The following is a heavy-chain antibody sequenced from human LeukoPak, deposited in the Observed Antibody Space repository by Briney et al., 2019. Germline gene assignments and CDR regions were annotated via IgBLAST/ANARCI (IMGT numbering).Heavy chain of an antibody. V-gene: IGHV3-21*06. D-gene: IGHD2-2*02. Sequence: GGSLRLSCAASGFTFSTYTMNWVRQAPGMGLEWVSSISSSGTFIYYAGSVKGRFTISRDNAKNSLFLQMNTLRAEDTAVYYCARAVAPAAIEEAFGFWGQGTLVSVSS. J-gene: IGHJ3*01. CDR3: ARAVAPAAIEEAFGF. CDR2: ISSSGTFI. CDR1: GFTFSTYT.